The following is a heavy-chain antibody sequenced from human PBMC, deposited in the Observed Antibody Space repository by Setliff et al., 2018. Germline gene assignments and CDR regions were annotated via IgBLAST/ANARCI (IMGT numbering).Heavy chain of an antibody. Sequence: PSETLSLTCAAYGGTFSDYHWTWIRQSPEKGLEWIGEINHRGSTNYNPSLKSRVTISIDTSKDQFSLKLSSVTAADTAIYYCARHDARGYYYYMDVWGKGTTVTVS. CDR3: ARHDARGYYYYMDV. CDR1: GGTFSDYH. CDR2: INHRGST. D-gene: IGHD3-10*01. V-gene: IGHV4-34*01. J-gene: IGHJ6*03.